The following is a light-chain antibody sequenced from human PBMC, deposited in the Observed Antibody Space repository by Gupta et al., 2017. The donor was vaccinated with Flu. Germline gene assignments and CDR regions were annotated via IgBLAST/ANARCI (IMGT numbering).Light chain of an antibody. CDR2: EAS. V-gene: IGKV1-5*03. CDR1: HSVSGC. Sequence: DIQMTQSPSTLSASVGDRITITCRASHSVSGCLDWYHQQPGKAPKLLIHEASTFESGVPSRFSGSGSGTEFTLTISSVQPDDFATYYCQQYRTYPVTFGQGTQLEVK. J-gene: IGKJ5*01. CDR3: QQYRTYPVT.